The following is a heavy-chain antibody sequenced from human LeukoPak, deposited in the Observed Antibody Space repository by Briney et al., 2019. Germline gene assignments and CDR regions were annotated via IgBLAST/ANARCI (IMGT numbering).Heavy chain of an antibody. CDR1: GFTFSDYY. CDR3: ASGDYFDY. J-gene: IGHJ4*02. V-gene: IGHV3-11*04. D-gene: IGHD3-10*01. Sequence: GGSLRLSCTVSGFTFSDYYMSWVRQAPGKGLEWVSYISSSGSMLHYADSVEGRFTISRDNAKNSLFLQLNSLRAEDTAVYYCASGDYFDYWGQGTLVTVSS. CDR2: ISSSGSML.